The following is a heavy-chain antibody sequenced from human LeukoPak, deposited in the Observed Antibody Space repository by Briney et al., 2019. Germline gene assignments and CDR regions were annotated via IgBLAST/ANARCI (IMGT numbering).Heavy chain of an antibody. Sequence: SETLSLTCTVSGGSISAYYWSWIRQPPGKGLEWIGYIYYSGSTKYNASLKSRLTISVGTSKNQFSLRLTSLTAADTAVYYCARLGETYYYASQSFYKASNGFDLWGQGTKVTVSS. CDR3: ARLGETYYYASQSFYKASNGFDL. CDR1: GGSISAYY. J-gene: IGHJ3*01. CDR2: IYYSGST. D-gene: IGHD3-10*01. V-gene: IGHV4-59*08.